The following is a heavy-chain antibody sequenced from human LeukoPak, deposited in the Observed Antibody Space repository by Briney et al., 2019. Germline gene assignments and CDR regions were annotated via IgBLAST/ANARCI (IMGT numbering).Heavy chain of an antibody. CDR3: ARDRGFGELLSDYFYDYVMDV. D-gene: IGHD3-10*01. CDR1: GFTLSTHW. Sequence: GGSLRLSCAASGFTLSTHWMNWVRQAPGRGLEWVANINQDGSEKYYVDSLKGRLTISRDNAKNSLYLQMNSLRAEDTAVYYCARDRGFGELLSDYFYDYVMDVWGQGTTVTVSS. CDR2: INQDGSEK. V-gene: IGHV3-7*01. J-gene: IGHJ6*02.